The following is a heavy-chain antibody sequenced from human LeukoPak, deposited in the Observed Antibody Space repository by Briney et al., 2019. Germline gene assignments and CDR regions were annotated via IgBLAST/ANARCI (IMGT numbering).Heavy chain of an antibody. D-gene: IGHD3-16*01. CDR3: AREWGNSVLPLDY. CDR2: INGEGSIV. CDR1: GFTFSSYW. V-gene: IGHV3-74*01. J-gene: IGHJ4*02. Sequence: PGGSLRLSCAASGFTFSSYWMHWVRQGPGIGLVWVSRINGEGSIVNYAGSVKGRFTISRDNAKNTLDLQMNSLRVEDTAVYFCAREWGNSVLPLDYWGQGTLVTVSP.